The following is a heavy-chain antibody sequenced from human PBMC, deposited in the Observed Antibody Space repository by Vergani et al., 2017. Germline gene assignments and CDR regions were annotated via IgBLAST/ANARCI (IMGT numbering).Heavy chain of an antibody. J-gene: IGHJ4*02. V-gene: IGHV1-18*04. CDR1: GYTFTSYG. D-gene: IGHD3-22*01. Sequence: QVQLVQSGAEVKKPGASVKVSCKASGYTFTSYGISWVRQAPGQGLEWVGWIIAYNGNTNYAQKLQGRVTMTKDTSTSTAYMELRSLRSDDTAVYYCAREGADSSGYSTRYYFDYWGQGTLVTVSS. CDR3: AREGADSSGYSTRYYFDY. CDR2: IIAYNGNT.